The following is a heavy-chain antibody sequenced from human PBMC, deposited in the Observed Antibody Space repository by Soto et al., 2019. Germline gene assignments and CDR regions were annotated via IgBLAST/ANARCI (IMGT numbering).Heavy chain of an antibody. D-gene: IGHD3-22*01. V-gene: IGHV3-9*01. CDR1: GFTFDDYA. Sequence: GGSLRLSCAASGFTFDDYAMHWVRQAPGKGLEWVSGISWNSGSIGYADSVKGRFTISRDNAKNSLYLQMNSLRAEDTALYYCAKDIGRTSYDSSGATDYWGQGTLVTVSS. J-gene: IGHJ4*02. CDR3: AKDIGRTSYDSSGATDY. CDR2: ISWNSGSI.